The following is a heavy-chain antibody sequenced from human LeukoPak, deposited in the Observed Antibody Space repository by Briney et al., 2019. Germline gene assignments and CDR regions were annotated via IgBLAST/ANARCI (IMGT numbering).Heavy chain of an antibody. CDR2: IYSGGST. J-gene: IGHJ4*02. CDR3: ASVPYYYGSGTSDY. V-gene: IGHV3-53*01. Sequence: GGSLRLSCAASGFTFSSYSMNWVRQAPGKGLEWVSVIYSGGSTYYADSVKGRFTISRDNSKNTLYLQMNSLRAEDTAVYYCASVPYYYGSGTSDYWGQGTLVTVSS. D-gene: IGHD3-10*01. CDR1: GFTFSSYS.